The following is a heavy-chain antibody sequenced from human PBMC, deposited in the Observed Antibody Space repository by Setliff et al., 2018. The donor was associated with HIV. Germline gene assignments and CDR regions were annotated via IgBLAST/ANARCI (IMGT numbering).Heavy chain of an antibody. V-gene: IGHV4-34*01. Sequence: TLSLTCAVYGGSFSGYYWSWIRQPPGKGLEWIGEINHSGSTNYNPSLKSRVTISVDTSKNQFSLKLSSVTAADTAVYYCARGGPLGGSYRYDYWGQGTLVTVSS. CDR2: INHSGST. D-gene: IGHD3-16*01. CDR1: GGSFSGYY. CDR3: ARGGPLGGSYRYDY. J-gene: IGHJ4*02.